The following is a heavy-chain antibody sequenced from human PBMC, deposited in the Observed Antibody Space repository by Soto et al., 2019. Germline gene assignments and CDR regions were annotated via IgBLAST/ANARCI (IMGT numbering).Heavy chain of an antibody. CDR3: ARGGDSSGYYDP. J-gene: IGHJ5*02. CDR2: SSAYNDKT. V-gene: IGHV1-18*01. Sequence: QVHLLQSGAEVKKPGASVKVSCKASGNTFTSHGISWVRQARGQGLEWMGWSSAYNDKTNYAQKVRGRVTMTTDTSTSTAYMELRSLRSDDTAVYYCARGGDSSGYYDPWGQGTLVTVSS. CDR1: GNTFTSHG. D-gene: IGHD3-22*01.